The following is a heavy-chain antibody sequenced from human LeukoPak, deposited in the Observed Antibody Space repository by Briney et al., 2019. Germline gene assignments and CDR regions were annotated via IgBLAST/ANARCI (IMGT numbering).Heavy chain of an antibody. D-gene: IGHD5-24*01. V-gene: IGHV1-8*01. CDR1: GYTFTSYD. Sequence: ASVKVSCKASGYTFTSYDINWVRQATGQGLEWMGWMNPNSGNTGYAQKFQGRVTMTRNTSISTAYMELSSLRSEDTAVYYCARGEMATIRDYYYYGMDVWGQGTTVTVSS. J-gene: IGHJ6*02. CDR3: ARGEMATIRDYYYYGMDV. CDR2: MNPNSGNT.